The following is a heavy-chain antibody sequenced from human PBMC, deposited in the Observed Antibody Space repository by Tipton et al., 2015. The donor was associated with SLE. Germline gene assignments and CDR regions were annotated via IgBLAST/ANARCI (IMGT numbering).Heavy chain of an antibody. J-gene: IGHJ4*02. CDR2: MNPNSGNT. CDR3: ARRWELLEDFGY. D-gene: IGHD1-26*01. V-gene: IGHV1-8*02. Sequence: QSGAEVKKPGASVKVSCKASGYTFTSYGISWVRQAPGQGLEWMGWMNPNSGNTGYAQKFQGRVTMTRNTSISTAYMELSSLRSEDTAVYYCARRWELLEDFGYWGQGPLVTVSS. CDR1: GYTFTSYG.